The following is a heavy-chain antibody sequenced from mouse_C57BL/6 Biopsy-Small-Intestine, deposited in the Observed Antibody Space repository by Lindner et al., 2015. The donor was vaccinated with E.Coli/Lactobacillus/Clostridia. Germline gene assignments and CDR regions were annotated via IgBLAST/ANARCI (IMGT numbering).Heavy chain of an antibody. V-gene: IGHV14-4*01. CDR2: IDPANGNT. CDR1: GFNIKGDY. D-gene: IGHD2-2*01. CDR3: TRRLRRVGAMDY. J-gene: IGHJ4*01. Sequence: VQLQESGTELVRPGASVKLSCTASGFNIKGDYIHWVKQRPEQGLEWIGRIDPANGNTKCAPKFQDKATITADTSSNTAYLQLSSLTSEDTAVYYCTRRLRRVGAMDYWGQGTSVTVSS.